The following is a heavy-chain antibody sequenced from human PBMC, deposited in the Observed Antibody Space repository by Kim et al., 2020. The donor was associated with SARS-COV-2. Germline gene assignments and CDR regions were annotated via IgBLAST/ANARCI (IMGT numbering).Heavy chain of an antibody. Sequence: SVNGRITISRDNAKNSLYLQMNSLRAEDTAVYYCAREDFGDYVVDYGMDVWGQGTTVTVSS. V-gene: IGHV3-21*01. CDR3: AREDFGDYVVDYGMDV. D-gene: IGHD4-17*01. J-gene: IGHJ6*02.